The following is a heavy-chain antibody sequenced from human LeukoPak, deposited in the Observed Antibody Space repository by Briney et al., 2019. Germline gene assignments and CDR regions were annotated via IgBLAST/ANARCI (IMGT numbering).Heavy chain of an antibody. CDR3: AGTTVVTPRKNWFDP. D-gene: IGHD4-23*01. CDR1: GYTFTSYG. CDR2: ISAYNGNT. V-gene: IGHV1-18*01. J-gene: IGHJ5*02. Sequence: ASVKVSCKASGYTFTSYGISWVRQAPGQGLEWMGWISAYNGNTNYAQKLQGRVTMTTDTSTSTAYMELRSLRSDDAAVYYCAGTTVVTPRKNWFDPWGQGTLVTVSS.